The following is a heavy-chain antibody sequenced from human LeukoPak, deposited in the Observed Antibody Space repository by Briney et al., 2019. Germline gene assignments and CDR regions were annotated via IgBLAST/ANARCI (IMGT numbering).Heavy chain of an antibody. D-gene: IGHD2-15*01. CDR1: GFTFSSYA. CDR3: ARASNLGYCSGGSCYQPQRLFYYYYMDV. CDR2: ISYDGSNK. Sequence: GGSLRLSCAASGFTFSSYAMHWVRQAPGKGLEWVAVISYDGSNKYYADSVKGRFTISRDNSKNTLYLQMNSLRAEDTAVYYCARASNLGYCSGGSCYQPQRLFYYYYMDVWGKGTTVTVSS. J-gene: IGHJ6*03. V-gene: IGHV3-30*04.